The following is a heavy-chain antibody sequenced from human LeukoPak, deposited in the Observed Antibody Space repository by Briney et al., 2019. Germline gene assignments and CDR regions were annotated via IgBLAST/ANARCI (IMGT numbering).Heavy chain of an antibody. CDR2: IIPIFDTI. V-gene: IGHV1-69*06. CDR1: GGTFSSYA. D-gene: IGHD6-19*01. CDR3: ARGTYSSGVDY. Sequence: ASVKVSCKASGGTFSSYAISWVRQAPGQGLEWVGGIIPIFDTINYAQKFQGRVTITADKFTSTAYMELSSLRSADTAVYYCARGTYSSGVDYWGQGTLVTVSS. J-gene: IGHJ4*02.